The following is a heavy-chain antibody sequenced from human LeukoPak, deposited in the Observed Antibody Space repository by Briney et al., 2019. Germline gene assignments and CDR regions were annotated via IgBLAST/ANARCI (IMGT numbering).Heavy chain of an antibody. V-gene: IGHV3-23*01. CDR1: GFTFSSYG. D-gene: IGHD6-19*01. Sequence: GSLRLSCAASGFTFSSYGMHWVRQAPGKGLEWVSVISDSGSVTYYADSVKGRFTISRDNSKNTLFLQMNSLRAEDTAVYYCAKDALRTSGWYFFDYWGQGTLVTVSS. CDR3: AKDALRTSGWYFFDY. CDR2: ISDSGSVT. J-gene: IGHJ4*02.